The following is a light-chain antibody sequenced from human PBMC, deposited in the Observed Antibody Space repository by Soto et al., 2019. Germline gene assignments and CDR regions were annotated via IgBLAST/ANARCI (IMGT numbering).Light chain of an antibody. V-gene: IGLV2-14*01. CDR2: EVD. CDR3: SSYTVINTAV. Sequence: QAVLTQPASVSGSPGQSISISCTGSSSDVGAYNYVAWHQQKPGKAPKLLIYEVDNRPSGISHRFSGSKSGNTASLTISGLQTEDEADYYCSSYTVINTAVFGGGTQLTVL. CDR1: SSDVGAYNY. J-gene: IGLJ3*02.